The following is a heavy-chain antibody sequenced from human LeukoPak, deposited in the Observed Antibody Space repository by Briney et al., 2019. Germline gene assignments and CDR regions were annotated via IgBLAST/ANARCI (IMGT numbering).Heavy chain of an antibody. J-gene: IGHJ4*02. V-gene: IGHV3-7*01. CDR3: ARDTGVGPNFADY. CDR1: GFTFSSYW. Sequence: GGSLRFSCAASGFTFSSYWMSWVRQAPGKGLEWVANIKQDGSEKYYVDSVKGRFTISRDNAKNSLYLQMNSLRAEDTAVYYCARDTGVGPNFADYWGQGTLVTVSS. CDR2: IKQDGSEK. D-gene: IGHD3-3*01.